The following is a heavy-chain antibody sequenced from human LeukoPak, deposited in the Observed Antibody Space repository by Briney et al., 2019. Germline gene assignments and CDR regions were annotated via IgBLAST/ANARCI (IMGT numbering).Heavy chain of an antibody. J-gene: IGHJ6*03. Sequence: GGSLRLSCAASGLTFSSYAMSWVRQAPGKGLEWVSAISGSGGSTYYADSVKGRFTISRDNSKNTLYLQMNSLRAEDTAVYYCRVGTDYYYYMDVWGKGTTVTVSS. CDR1: GLTFSSYA. D-gene: IGHD5-18*01. CDR2: ISGSGGST. CDR3: RVGTDYYYYMDV. V-gene: IGHV3-23*01.